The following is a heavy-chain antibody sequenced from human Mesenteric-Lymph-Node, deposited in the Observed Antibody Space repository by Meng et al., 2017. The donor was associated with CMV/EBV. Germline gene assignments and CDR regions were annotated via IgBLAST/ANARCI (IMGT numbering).Heavy chain of an antibody. V-gene: IGHV1-2*02. J-gene: IGHJ3*02. CDR2: INPNSGGT. CDR3: ARDPYSYAAFDI. Sequence: ASVKVSCKASGYTFTGYYMHWVRQAPGQGLEWMGWINPNSGGTNYAQKFQGRVTMTRDTSISTAYMELSRLRSDDTAVYYCARDPYSYAAFDIWGQGTMVTVSS. D-gene: IGHD2-15*01. CDR1: GYTFTGYY.